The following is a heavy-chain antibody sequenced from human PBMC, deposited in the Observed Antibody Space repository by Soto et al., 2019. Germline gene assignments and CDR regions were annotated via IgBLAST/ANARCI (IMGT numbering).Heavy chain of an antibody. Sequence: PSETLSLTCVVSGGSIIIDHWWSWVRQSPGKGLEWIGEIYHSGSTNYNPSLKSRVTISVDKSKNQFSLNLRSVTAADTAVYYCARDFSGVRGVIGFYGFDVWGQGTTVTVSS. CDR3: ARDFSGVRGVIGFYGFDV. V-gene: IGHV4-4*02. CDR1: GGSIIIDHW. CDR2: IYHSGST. J-gene: IGHJ6*01. D-gene: IGHD3-10*01.